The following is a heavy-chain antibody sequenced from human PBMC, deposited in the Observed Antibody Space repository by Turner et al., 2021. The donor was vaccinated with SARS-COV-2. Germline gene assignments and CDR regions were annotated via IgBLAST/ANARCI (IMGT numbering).Heavy chain of an antibody. Sequence: QVQLQESGPGLVKPSGTLSLTFAVSGVSITSHPWWTWVRQPPGKGLEWIGELYHSGRTNYSPSLESRVTMSVDKSKNHFSLKLTSVTAADTAIYYCATQGAIGYRYASWGQGILVTVSS. D-gene: IGHD5-18*01. CDR1: GVSITSHPW. CDR3: ATQGAIGYRYAS. V-gene: IGHV4-4*02. CDR2: LYHSGRT. J-gene: IGHJ4*02.